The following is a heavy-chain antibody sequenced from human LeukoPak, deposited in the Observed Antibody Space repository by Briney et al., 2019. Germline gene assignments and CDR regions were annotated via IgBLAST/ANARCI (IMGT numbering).Heavy chain of an antibody. Sequence: VQPGRSLRLSCAASGFTFSSYGMHWVRQAPGEGLEWVAVIWYDGSNKYYADSVKGRFTISRDNSKNTLYLQMNSLRAEDTAVYYCAKDLGSIAARNFDYWGQGTLVTVSS. CDR3: AKDLGSIAARNFDY. V-gene: IGHV3-33*06. CDR2: IWYDGSNK. D-gene: IGHD6-13*01. CDR1: GFTFSSYG. J-gene: IGHJ4*02.